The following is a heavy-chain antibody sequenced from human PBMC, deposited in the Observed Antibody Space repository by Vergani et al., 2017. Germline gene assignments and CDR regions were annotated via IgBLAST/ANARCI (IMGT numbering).Heavy chain of an antibody. CDR2: ISGQNFRT. CDR3: AGPQGTSADYYGGFDY. V-gene: IGHV3-23*01. J-gene: IGHJ4*02. CDR1: GFTFTAHG. Sequence: EVQLLESGGGSAQPGESLRLSCVASGFTFTAHGLNWVRQAPGKGLEWVSGISGQNFRTHYADSVKGRFTISRDDSKNTVYLQINSLRAEDTAFYYCAGPQGTSADYYGGFDYWGQGILVTVSS. D-gene: IGHD3-22*01.